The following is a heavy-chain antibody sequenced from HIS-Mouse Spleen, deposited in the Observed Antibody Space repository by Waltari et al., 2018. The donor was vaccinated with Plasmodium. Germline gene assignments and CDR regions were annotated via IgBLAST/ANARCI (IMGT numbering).Heavy chain of an antibody. Sequence: EVQLVESGGGLVQPGGSLKLSCAASGFTFSGSAMHWVRQASGKGLEWVGRIRKKANSSSTVYAAWVKGRFTISRDDSKNTAYLQMNSLKTEDTAVYYCTRLSLEAKESNWGQGTLVTVSS. CDR1: GFTFSGSA. CDR2: IRKKANSSST. V-gene: IGHV3-73*01. CDR3: TRLSLEAKESN. J-gene: IGHJ4*02.